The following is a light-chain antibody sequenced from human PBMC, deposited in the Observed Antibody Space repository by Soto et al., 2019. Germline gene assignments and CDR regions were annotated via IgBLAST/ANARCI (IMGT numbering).Light chain of an antibody. CDR3: QQYGSSRET. CDR1: QSVSSSY. J-gene: IGKJ1*01. CDR2: GAS. V-gene: IGKV3-20*01. Sequence: EIVLTQSPGTLSLSPGERATLSCRASQSVSSSYLAWYQQKPGQAPRLLIYGASSRATGIPDRFSGSGSGTDFTLTISRLEPEDFAVYYCQQYGSSRETFGQETKVDIK.